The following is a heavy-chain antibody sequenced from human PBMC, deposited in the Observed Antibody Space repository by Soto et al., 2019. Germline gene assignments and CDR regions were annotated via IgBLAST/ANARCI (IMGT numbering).Heavy chain of an antibody. CDR1: GCSISSSIYY. Sequence: SETLSLTCTVSGCSISSSIYYWGWIRQPPGRGLEWIGIIDYSGTTYYNPSLKSRLTMSVDTSKNHFSLNLSSVTAADTAVYYCARRTGSSTYYFDYWGQGALVTVS. D-gene: IGHD6-6*01. J-gene: IGHJ4*02. CDR3: ARRTGSSTYYFDY. CDR2: IDYSGTT. V-gene: IGHV4-39*02.